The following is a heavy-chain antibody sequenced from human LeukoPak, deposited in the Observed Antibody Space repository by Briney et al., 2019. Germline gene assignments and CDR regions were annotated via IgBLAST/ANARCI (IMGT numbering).Heavy chain of an antibody. CDR1: GYTFTSYG. J-gene: IGHJ4*02. D-gene: IGHD5-18*01. Sequence: ASVKVSCKGSGYTFTSYGISWVRQAPGQGLEWMGWISAYNGNTNYAQKLQGRVTMTTDTSTSTAYMELRSLRSDDTAVYYCARDIRGYSYGTGYFDYWGQGTLVTVSS. CDR2: ISAYNGNT. CDR3: ARDIRGYSYGTGYFDY. V-gene: IGHV1-18*01.